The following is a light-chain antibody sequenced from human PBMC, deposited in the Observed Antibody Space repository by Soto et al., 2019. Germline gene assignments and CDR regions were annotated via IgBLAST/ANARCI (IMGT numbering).Light chain of an antibody. CDR2: DVT. CDR1: SSDIGGHNY. J-gene: IGLJ3*02. V-gene: IGLV2-8*01. Sequence: QSALTQPPSASGSPGQSVTISCTGTSSDIGGHNYVSWHQQHPGKAPKLVIYDVTKRPSGVPGRFSGSKSGNTASLTVSGLRAEDEADYYCSSFGVPDKVFGGGTKVTVL. CDR3: SSFGVPDKV.